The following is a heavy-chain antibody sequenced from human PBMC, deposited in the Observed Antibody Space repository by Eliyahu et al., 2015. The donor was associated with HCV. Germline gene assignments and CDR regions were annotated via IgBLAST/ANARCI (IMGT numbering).Heavy chain of an antibody. D-gene: IGHD4-17*01. Sequence: QLQLQESGPGLVKPSETLSLTCTVSGGSISSSSYYWGWIRQPPGKGLEWIGSIYYSGSTYYNPSLKSRVTISVDTSKNQFSLKLSSVTAADTAVYYCAGPPSTTVTPLFLVNEAGEDYFDYWGQGTLVTVSS. CDR1: GGSISSSSYY. J-gene: IGHJ4*02. V-gene: IGHV4-39*01. CDR2: IYYSGST. CDR3: AGPPSTTVTPLFLVNEAGEDYFDY.